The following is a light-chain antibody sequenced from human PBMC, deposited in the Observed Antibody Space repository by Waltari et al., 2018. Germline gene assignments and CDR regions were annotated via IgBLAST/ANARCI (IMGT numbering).Light chain of an antibody. V-gene: IGKV4-1*01. CDR2: WAS. CDR1: QSVLYSSNTKNS. Sequence: IVMTQFPDSLAVSLGERATINCTSSQSVLYSSNTKNSLAWYQQKPGQPPKLLISWASTRESGVPARFSGSVSGTDFTLPISSLQAEDVAVYYCQQYYSTPLSFGGGTKVEIK. J-gene: IGKJ4*01. CDR3: QQYYSTPLS.